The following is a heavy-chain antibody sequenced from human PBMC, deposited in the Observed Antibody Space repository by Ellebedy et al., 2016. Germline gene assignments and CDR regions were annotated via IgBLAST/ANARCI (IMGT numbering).Heavy chain of an antibody. J-gene: IGHJ4*02. CDR3: AKDRDTSGYYRFGY. V-gene: IGHV3-23*01. CDR2: ISGGGGST. CDR1: GFTFSAYA. D-gene: IGHD3-22*01. Sequence: GESLKIPCAASGFTFSAYALTWVRQAPGKGLEWVSVISGGGGSTNYADSVKGRFTISRDNSKNRLYLQMNSLRAEDTAVYYCAKDRDTSGYYRFGYWGQGTLVTVSS.